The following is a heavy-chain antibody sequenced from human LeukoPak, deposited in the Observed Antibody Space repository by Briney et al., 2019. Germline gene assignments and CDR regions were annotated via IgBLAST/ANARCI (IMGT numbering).Heavy chain of an antibody. V-gene: IGHV4-39*02. D-gene: IGHD4-17*01. J-gene: IGHJ4*02. CDR2: IYYSGST. CDR1: GGSISSSSYY. Sequence: SETLSLTCTVSGGSISSSSYYWGWIRQPPGKGLEWVGSIYYSGSTYYNPSLKSRVTISVDTSKNHFSLKLSSVTATDTAVYYCARLRKSDYADYWGQGTLVTVSS. CDR3: ARLRKSDYADY.